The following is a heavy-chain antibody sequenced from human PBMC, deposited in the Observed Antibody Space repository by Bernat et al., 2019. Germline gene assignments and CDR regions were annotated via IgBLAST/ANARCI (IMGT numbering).Heavy chain of an antibody. V-gene: IGHV4-4*02. J-gene: IGHJ6*02. D-gene: IGHD3-10*01. CDR1: GGSISSSNW. CDR2: IHHSGST. Sequence: QVQLQESGPGLVKPSGTLSLTCAVSGGSISSSNWWSWVRQPPGKGLEWIGEIHHSGSTNYNPSLKSRVTISVDKSKNQFSLKLSSVTAADTAVYYCARDPALVRGYYYYGMDVWGQGTTVTVSS. CDR3: ARDPALVRGYYYYGMDV.